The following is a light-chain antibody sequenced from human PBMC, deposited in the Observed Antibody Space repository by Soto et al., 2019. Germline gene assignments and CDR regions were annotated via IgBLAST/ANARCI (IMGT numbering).Light chain of an antibody. Sequence: DIQMTQSPSYLSASAGDSVTITCRASQSISSYLKWYQQKPGKTPKLLIYDADNLQSEVTSRLSGSGSGTDFSLTISSLQPEDFATYFCQQSSMTPFTFGPGTKVEIK. CDR3: QQSSMTPFT. CDR1: QSISSY. V-gene: IGKV1-39*01. CDR2: DAD. J-gene: IGKJ3*01.